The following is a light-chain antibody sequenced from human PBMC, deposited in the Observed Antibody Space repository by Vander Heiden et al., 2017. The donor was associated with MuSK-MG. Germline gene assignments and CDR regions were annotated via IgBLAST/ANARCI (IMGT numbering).Light chain of an antibody. Sequence: IVLPQSPATLSLSPGERATLSCRASQNVNSYLAWYQHKPGQAPRLLISDASNRATGIPARFSGGGSGTDFTLTISSLEPEDFAVYDCQQRSTWPTFGGGTKVEIK. CDR3: QQRSTWPT. J-gene: IGKJ4*01. CDR2: DAS. CDR1: QNVNSY. V-gene: IGKV3-11*01.